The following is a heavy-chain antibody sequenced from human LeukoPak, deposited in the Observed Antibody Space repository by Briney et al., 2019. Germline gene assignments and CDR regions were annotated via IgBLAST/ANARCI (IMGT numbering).Heavy chain of an antibody. J-gene: IGHJ4*02. D-gene: IGHD6-6*01. CDR2: INSDGSST. Sequence: GGSLRLSCAASGFTFSSYWMHWVRQAPGKGLVWVSRINSDGSSTSYADSVKGRFTISRDNAKNSLYLQMNSLRAEDTAVYYCARGPIAARLNYWGQGTLVTVSS. CDR1: GFTFSSYW. CDR3: ARGPIAARLNY. V-gene: IGHV3-74*01.